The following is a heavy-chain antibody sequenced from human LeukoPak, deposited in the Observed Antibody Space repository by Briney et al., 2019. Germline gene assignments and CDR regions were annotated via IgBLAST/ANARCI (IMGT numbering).Heavy chain of an antibody. Sequence: GGSLRLSCAASGFTFSSYEMNWVRQATGKGLEWVSAIGTAGDTYYPGSVKGRFTISRENAKNSLYLQMNSLRAGDTAVYYCARISASGAFDYWGQGTLVTVSS. V-gene: IGHV3-13*01. CDR1: GFTFSSYE. CDR2: IGTAGDT. J-gene: IGHJ4*02. CDR3: ARISASGAFDY. D-gene: IGHD4/OR15-4a*01.